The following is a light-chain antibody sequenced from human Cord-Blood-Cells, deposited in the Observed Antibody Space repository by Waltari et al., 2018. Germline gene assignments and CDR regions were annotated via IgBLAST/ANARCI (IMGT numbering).Light chain of an antibody. Sequence: QSALTQPASVSGSPGQSITISCTGTSSDVGGSNYVSWYQQHPGKAPKLMSYEVSNRPSGVSNRFSGSKSGNTASLTISGLQAEDEADYYCSSYTSSSTSYVFGTGTKVTVL. CDR3: SSYTSSSTSYV. V-gene: IGLV2-14*01. CDR1: SSDVGGSNY. CDR2: EVS. J-gene: IGLJ1*01.